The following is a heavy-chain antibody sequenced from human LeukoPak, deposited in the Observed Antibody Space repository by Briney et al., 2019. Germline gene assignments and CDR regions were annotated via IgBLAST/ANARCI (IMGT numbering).Heavy chain of an antibody. D-gene: IGHD6-6*01. CDR3: AKGYSSLSLSLFDY. V-gene: IGHV3-9*01. J-gene: IGHJ4*02. Sequence: PGRSLRLSCVASGFTFDDYAMHWVRQAPGKGLEWVSGISWNSGSIGYADSVKGRFTISRDNAKNSLYLQMNSLRAEDTALYYCAKGYSSLSLSLFDYWGQGTLVTVSS. CDR1: GFTFDDYA. CDR2: ISWNSGSI.